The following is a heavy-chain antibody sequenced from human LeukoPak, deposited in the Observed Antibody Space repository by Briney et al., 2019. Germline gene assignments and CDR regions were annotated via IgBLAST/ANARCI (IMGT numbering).Heavy chain of an antibody. V-gene: IGHV3-23*01. J-gene: IGHJ4*02. Sequence: GGSLRLSCVASGFTFCHNAMAWVRQAPGKRLEWVSALSGSGGDTFYADSVKGRFTISRDNSKNTLYLQLSSLRPDDTAVYYCAKGAPSSSSIFDFWGPGTLVTVSS. D-gene: IGHD6-6*01. CDR2: LSGSGGDT. CDR1: GFTFCHNA. CDR3: AKGAPSSSSIFDF.